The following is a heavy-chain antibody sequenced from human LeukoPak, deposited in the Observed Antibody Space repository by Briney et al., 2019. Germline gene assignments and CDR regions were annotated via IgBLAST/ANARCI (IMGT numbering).Heavy chain of an antibody. CDR3: ARSSGYDPYYFDY. Sequence: PSETLSLTCTVSGGSISSYYWSWIRQPPGKGLEWIGYIYYSGSTNYNPSLKSRVTISVDTSKNQFSLKLSSVTAADTAVYYCARSSGYDPYYFDYWGQGTLVTASS. CDR2: IYYSGST. D-gene: IGHD5-12*01. V-gene: IGHV4-59*01. J-gene: IGHJ4*02. CDR1: GGSISSYY.